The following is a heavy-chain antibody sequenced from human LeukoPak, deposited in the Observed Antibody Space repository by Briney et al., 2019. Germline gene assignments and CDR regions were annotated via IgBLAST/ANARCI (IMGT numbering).Heavy chain of an antibody. V-gene: IGHV3-21*01. CDR1: GFTFSNYA. Sequence: GGSLRLSCAASGFTFSNYAMNWVRQAPGKGLEWVSSISSSSSFISYADSVKGRFTISRDNAKDSLFLQMSDLRADDTAVYYCAKNRQSSSSDFDYWGQGTLVTVSS. J-gene: IGHJ4*02. CDR2: ISSSSSFI. D-gene: IGHD6-6*01. CDR3: AKNRQSSSSDFDY.